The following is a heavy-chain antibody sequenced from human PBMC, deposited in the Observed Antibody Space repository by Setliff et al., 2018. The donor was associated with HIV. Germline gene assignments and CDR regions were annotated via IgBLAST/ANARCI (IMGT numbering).Heavy chain of an antibody. Sequence: PSETLSLTCSVSGYSISNAYYWGWFRQPPGKGLQYIGSIYPRGAGTSYYNPSLKSRVTISADTSKNQFSLNLSSVTAADTAVYYCARRGSGSPYFDYWGQGTLVTVSS. V-gene: IGHV4-38-2*02. CDR2: IYPRGAGTS. J-gene: IGHJ4*02. CDR1: GYSISNAYY. D-gene: IGHD6-19*01. CDR3: ARRGSGSPYFDY.